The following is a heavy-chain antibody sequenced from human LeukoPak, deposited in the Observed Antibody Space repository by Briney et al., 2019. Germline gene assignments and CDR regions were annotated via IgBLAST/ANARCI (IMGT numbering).Heavy chain of an antibody. V-gene: IGHV3-30-3*01. CDR3: ARGKAGRTEFDY. Sequence: GGSRRLSCAASGFTFSSYAMHWVRQAPGKGLEWVAVISYDGSNKYYADSVKGRFTISRDNSKNTLYLQMNSLRAEDTAVYYCARGKAGRTEFDYWGQGTLVTVSS. CDR1: GFTFSSYA. D-gene: IGHD2-8*02. CDR2: ISYDGSNK. J-gene: IGHJ4*02.